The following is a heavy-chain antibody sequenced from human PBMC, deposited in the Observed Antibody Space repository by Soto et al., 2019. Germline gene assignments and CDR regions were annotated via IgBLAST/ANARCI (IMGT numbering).Heavy chain of an antibody. V-gene: IGHV1-69*06. CDR3: ATWRTYSGSYCFDY. J-gene: IGHJ4*02. D-gene: IGHD1-26*01. Sequence: QVQLVQSGVELKKPGSSVNVSCAASGGTFKTYTINWVRQAPGQGLEWIGQIIHMYDSANYAQRFQGRVTMSAEKSTNIAYMELSGLRSEDTALYYCATWRTYSGSYCFDYWGQGTLVSVSS. CDR1: GGTFKTYT. CDR2: IIHMYDSA.